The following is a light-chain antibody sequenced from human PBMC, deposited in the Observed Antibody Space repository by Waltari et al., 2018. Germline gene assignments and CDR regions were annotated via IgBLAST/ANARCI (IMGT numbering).Light chain of an antibody. Sequence: DIQMTQSPSSLSASVGDRVTITCQASQNINMNLNWYQQKPGNAPKLLIYDASNLETGVPSKFSGSGSGTDFTFTISSLQPEDVATYYCQQYDNLFTFGPGTKVDLK. J-gene: IGKJ3*01. CDR2: DAS. CDR3: QQYDNLFT. V-gene: IGKV1-33*01. CDR1: QNINMN.